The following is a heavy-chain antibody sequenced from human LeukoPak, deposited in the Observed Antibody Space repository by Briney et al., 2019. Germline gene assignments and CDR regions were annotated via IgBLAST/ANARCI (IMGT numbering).Heavy chain of an antibody. V-gene: IGHV1-18*01. J-gene: IGHJ5*02. CDR3: ARYCSGTKCPRRWFDP. Sequence: ASVKVSCKASGYIFTSYGITWVRQAPGQGLEWMGWISAYKANTNYAQNLQGRVTMTTDASTGTAYMELRGLRSDDTAVYYCARYCSGTKCPRRWFDPWGQGTLVTVSS. CDR1: GYIFTSYG. CDR2: ISAYKANT. D-gene: IGHD2-15*01.